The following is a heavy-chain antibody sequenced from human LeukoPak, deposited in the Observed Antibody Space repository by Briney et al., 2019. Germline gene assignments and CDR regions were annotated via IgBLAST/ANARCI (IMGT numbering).Heavy chain of an antibody. J-gene: IGHJ3*02. CDR1: GFTFSSYW. D-gene: IGHD6-13*01. CDR3: ARDFIAAADWGNDDAFDI. Sequence: GGSLRLSCAASGFTFSSYWMHWVRQAPGKGLVWVSRINTDGSSTSYADSVKGRFTISRDNAKNTLYLQMNSLRAEDTAVYYCARDFIAAADWGNDDAFDIWGQGTMVTVSS. V-gene: IGHV3-74*01. CDR2: INTDGSST.